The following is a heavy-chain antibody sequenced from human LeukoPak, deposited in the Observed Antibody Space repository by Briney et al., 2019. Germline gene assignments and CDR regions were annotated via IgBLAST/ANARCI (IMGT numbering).Heavy chain of an antibody. CDR1: GGSFSGYY. CDR3: ARGAVLRFLKWLFDAFDI. V-gene: IGHV4-34*01. J-gene: IGHJ3*02. Sequence: SETLSLTCAVYGGSFSGYYWSWIRQPPGKGLEWIGEINHSGSTNYNPSLKSRVTISVGTSKNQFSLKLSSVTAADTAVYYCARGAVLRFLKWLFDAFDIWGQGTMVTVSS. D-gene: IGHD3-3*01. CDR2: INHSGST.